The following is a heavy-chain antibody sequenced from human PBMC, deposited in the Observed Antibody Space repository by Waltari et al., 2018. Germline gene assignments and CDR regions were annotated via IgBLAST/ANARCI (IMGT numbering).Heavy chain of an antibody. D-gene: IGHD6-25*01. V-gene: IGHV4-34*01. CDR1: GGSFSGYY. J-gene: IGHJ4*02. Sequence: QVQLQQWGAGLLKPSETLSLTCAVYGGSFSGYYWSWIRQPPGKGLEWIGEINHSGSTNYNPSLKSRVTISVDTSKNQFSLKLSSVTAADTAVYYCARTAALTQNYFDYWGQGTLVTVSS. CDR2: INHSGST. CDR3: ARTAALTQNYFDY.